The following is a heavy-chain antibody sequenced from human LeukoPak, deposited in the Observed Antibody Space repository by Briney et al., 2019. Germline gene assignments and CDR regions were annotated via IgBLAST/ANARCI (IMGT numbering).Heavy chain of an antibody. V-gene: IGHV1-2*02. J-gene: IGHJ4*02. CDR1: GYTFMNYY. D-gene: IGHD1-26*01. CDR2: INPNSGGT. CDR3: ARGPRELLRRFPYYFDY. Sequence: GASVKVSCKASGYTFMNYYIHWVRQAPGQGLEWMGWINPNSGGTNYAQKFQGRVTMTRDTSISTAYMELSRLRSDDTAVYYCARGPRELLRRFPYYFDYWGQGTLVTVSS.